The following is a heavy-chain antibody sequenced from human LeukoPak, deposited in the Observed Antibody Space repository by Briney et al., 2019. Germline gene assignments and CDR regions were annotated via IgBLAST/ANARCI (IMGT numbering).Heavy chain of an antibody. CDR1: GFTFSDYS. CDR2: ISSSSDYI. J-gene: IGHJ6*02. CDR3: ARSRSVSNYKGMDV. V-gene: IGHV3-21*01. Sequence: GGSLRLSCPASGFTFSDYSMSWVRQAPGKGLEWVSSISSSSDYIYYADSVKGRFTISRDNARNSLYLQMNSLRAEDTAVYYCARSRSVSNYKGMDVWGQGTSVTVSS. D-gene: IGHD5/OR15-5a*01.